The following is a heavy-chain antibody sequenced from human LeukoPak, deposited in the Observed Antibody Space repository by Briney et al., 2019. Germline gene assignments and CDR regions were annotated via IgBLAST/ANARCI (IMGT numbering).Heavy chain of an antibody. J-gene: IGHJ4*02. V-gene: IGHV4-4*07. D-gene: IGHD1-7*01. CDR1: SGSISGYY. Sequence: SETLSLTCTVSSGSISGYYWSWIRRPAGKGLEWLGRIYSSGSVNHNPSLKSRVTMSVDTSKNQLSLKLTSVTAADTAVYFCARADSWNYVPLDCWGQGTLVTVSA. CDR3: ARADSWNYVPLDC. CDR2: IYSSGSV.